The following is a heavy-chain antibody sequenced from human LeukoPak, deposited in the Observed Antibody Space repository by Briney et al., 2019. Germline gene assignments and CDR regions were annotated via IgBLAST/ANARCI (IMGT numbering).Heavy chain of an antibody. CDR3: ARVATMPGHYGMDV. D-gene: IGHD2-2*01. Sequence: SETLSLTCTVSGGSISSYYWSWIRQPPGKGLEWVGYIYYSGSTNYNPSLKSRVTISVDTSKNQFSLKLSSVTAADTAVYYCARVATMPGHYGMDVWGQGTTVTVSS. CDR1: GGSISSYY. V-gene: IGHV4-59*01. CDR2: IYYSGST. J-gene: IGHJ6*02.